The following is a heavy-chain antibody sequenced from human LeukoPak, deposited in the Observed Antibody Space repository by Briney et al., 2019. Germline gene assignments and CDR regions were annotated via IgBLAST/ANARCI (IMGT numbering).Heavy chain of an antibody. CDR1: GGSFSDYY. CDR2: IDHSGTT. J-gene: IGHJ4*02. V-gene: IGHV4-34*01. CDR3: ASHYSSGSYRYTGSFDS. D-gene: IGHD3-16*02. Sequence: SDTLSLTCAVYGGSFSDYYWSWIRQPPGKGPEWIGEIDHSGTTNYSPSLKSRVSISVDTSKNQFSLKLNSVTAADAAMYYCASHYSSGSYRYTGSFDSWGQGMLVNVSS.